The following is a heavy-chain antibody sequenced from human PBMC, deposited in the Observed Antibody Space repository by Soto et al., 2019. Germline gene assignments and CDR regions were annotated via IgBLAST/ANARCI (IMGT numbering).Heavy chain of an antibody. V-gene: IGHV4-34*01. CDR2: INHSGST. CDR1: GGSFSGYY. J-gene: IGHJ4*02. D-gene: IGHD2-8*02. CDR3: ARDKITGLVEY. Sequence: VQLQQWGAGLLKPSETLSLTCAVYGGSFSGYYWTWIRQPPGTGLEWIGEINHSGSTNYNPSLKSRVTISVDTSKNQFSLKLTSETAADTAVYYCARDKITGLVEYWGQGTLVTVSS.